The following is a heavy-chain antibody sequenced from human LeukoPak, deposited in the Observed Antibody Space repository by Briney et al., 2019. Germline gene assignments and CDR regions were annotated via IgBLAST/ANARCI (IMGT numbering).Heavy chain of an antibody. V-gene: IGHV4-59*12. J-gene: IGHJ4*02. D-gene: IGHD6-19*01. Sequence: SETLSLTCTVSGGSISSYYWSWIRQPPGKGLEWIGYIYYSGSTNYNPSLKSRVTISVDTSKNQFSLKLSSVAAADTAVYYCARDGGRIAVADTYWGQGTLVTVSS. CDR2: IYYSGST. CDR3: ARDGGRIAVADTY. CDR1: GGSISSYY.